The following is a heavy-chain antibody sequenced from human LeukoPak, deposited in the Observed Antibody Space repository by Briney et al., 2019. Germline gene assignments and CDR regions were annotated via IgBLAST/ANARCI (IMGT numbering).Heavy chain of an antibody. J-gene: IGHJ4*02. V-gene: IGHV4-34*01. CDR3: ARAFTMVRGVITPYYFDY. CDR2: VNHSGST. Sequence: PSETLSLTCAVYGGSFSGYYWSWIRQPPGKGLECIGEVNHSGSTNYNPSLKSRLTISVDTSKNQFSLKLTSVTAADTAVYYCARAFTMVRGVITPYYFDYWGQGTLVTVSS. CDR1: GGSFSGYY. D-gene: IGHD3-10*01.